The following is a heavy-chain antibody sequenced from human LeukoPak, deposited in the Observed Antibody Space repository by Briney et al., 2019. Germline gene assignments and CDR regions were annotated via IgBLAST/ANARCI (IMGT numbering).Heavy chain of an antibody. V-gene: IGHV3-30*04. CDR1: GFTFSSYA. Sequence: GGSLRLSCAASGFTFSSYAMYWVRQAPGKGLEWVAVISYDGSNKYYADSVKGRFTISRDNSKNTVYLQMNSLRAEDTAVYYCAKGVGDLDYFDYWGQGTLVAVSS. D-gene: IGHD3-10*01. CDR2: ISYDGSNK. J-gene: IGHJ4*02. CDR3: AKGVGDLDYFDY.